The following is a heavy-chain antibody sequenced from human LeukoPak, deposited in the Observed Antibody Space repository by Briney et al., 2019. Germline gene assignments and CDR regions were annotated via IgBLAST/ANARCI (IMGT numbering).Heavy chain of an antibody. CDR3: ARMSLAVAGTSPVDAFDI. D-gene: IGHD6-19*01. V-gene: IGHV4-34*01. Sequence: KPSETLSLTCAVYGGSFSGYYWSWIRQPPGKVLEWIGEINHSGSTNYNPSLKSRVTISVDTSKNQFSLKLSSVTAADTAVYYCARMSLAVAGTSPVDAFDIWGQGTMVTVSS. CDR1: GGSFSGYY. J-gene: IGHJ3*02. CDR2: INHSGST.